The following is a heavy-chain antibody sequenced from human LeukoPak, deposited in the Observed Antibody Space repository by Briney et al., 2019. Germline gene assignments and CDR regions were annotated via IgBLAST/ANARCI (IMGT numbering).Heavy chain of an antibody. D-gene: IGHD6-19*01. CDR2: IYYSGST. CDR3: ARRKGRYSSGWAFDY. V-gene: IGHV4-59*12. Sequence: PSETLSLTCTVSGGSISSYYWSWIRQPPGKGLEWIGYIYYSGSTSYNPSLKSRVTISVDTSKNRFSLKLSSVTAADTAVYYCARRKGRYSSGWAFDYWGQGTLVTVSS. CDR1: GGSISSYY. J-gene: IGHJ4*02.